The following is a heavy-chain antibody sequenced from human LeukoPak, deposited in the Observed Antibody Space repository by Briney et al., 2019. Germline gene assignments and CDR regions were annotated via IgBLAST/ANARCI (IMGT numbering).Heavy chain of an antibody. CDR3: AKARGIVVVPAAIDY. CDR2: ISSSGSTI. Sequence: PGGSLRLSCAASGFTFSSYEMNWVRQAPGKGLEWVSYISSSGSTIYYADSVKGRFTISRDNAKNSLYLQMNSLRAEDTAVYYCAKARGIVVVPAAIDYWGQGTLVTVSS. D-gene: IGHD2-2*01. J-gene: IGHJ4*02. V-gene: IGHV3-48*03. CDR1: GFTFSSYE.